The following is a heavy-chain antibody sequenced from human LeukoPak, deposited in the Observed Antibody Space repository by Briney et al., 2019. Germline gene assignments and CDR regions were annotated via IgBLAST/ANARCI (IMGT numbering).Heavy chain of an antibody. CDR3: AADCYGAPYYYGMDV. CDR1: GYSFTNYG. J-gene: IGHJ6*02. Sequence: GASVKVSCKASGYSFTNYGISWVRQAPGQGLEWMGWISAHNGNTNYAQKLQGRVTMTTDTSTSTAYMELSSLRSEDTAVYYCAADCYGAPYYYGMDVWGQGTTVTVSS. D-gene: IGHD4/OR15-4a*01. V-gene: IGHV1-18*01. CDR2: ISAHNGNT.